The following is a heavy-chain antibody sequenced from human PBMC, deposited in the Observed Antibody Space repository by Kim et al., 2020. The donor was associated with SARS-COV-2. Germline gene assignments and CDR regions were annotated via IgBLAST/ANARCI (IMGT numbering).Heavy chain of an antibody. V-gene: IGHV1-2*04. Sequence: ASVKVSCKASGYTFTGYYMHWVRQAPGQGLEWMGWINPNSGGTNYAQKFQGWVTMTRDTSISTAYMELSRLRSDDTAVYYCARDMGSMVRGVSPYYYYGMDGWGQGTTVTVSS. CDR3: ARDMGSMVRGVSPYYYYGMDG. CDR2: INPNSGGT. CDR1: GYTFTGYY. J-gene: IGHJ6*02. D-gene: IGHD3-10*01.